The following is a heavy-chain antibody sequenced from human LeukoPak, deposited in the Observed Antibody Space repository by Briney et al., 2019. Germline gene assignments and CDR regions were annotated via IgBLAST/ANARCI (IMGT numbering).Heavy chain of an antibody. D-gene: IGHD3-10*01. CDR1: GYTFTGYY. CDR2: INPNSGGT. CDR3: ARGPLWFGESVYGMDV. Sequence: ASVKVSCKASGYTFTGYYMHWVRQAPGQGLEWMGWINPNSGGTNYAQKFQGRVTMTRDTSIGTAYMELSRLRSDDTAVYYCARGPLWFGESVYGMDVWGQGTTVTVSS. V-gene: IGHV1-2*02. J-gene: IGHJ6*02.